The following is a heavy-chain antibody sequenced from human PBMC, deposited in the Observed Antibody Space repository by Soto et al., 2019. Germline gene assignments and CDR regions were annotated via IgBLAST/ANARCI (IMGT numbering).Heavy chain of an antibody. Sequence: ASVKVSCKASGYTFTSYGISWVRQAPGQGLEWMGWISAYNGNTYYAQKLQGRVTMTTDTSTSTAYMELRSLRSDDTAVYYCARDPLPYCGGDCSYYFDYWGQGTLVTVSS. J-gene: IGHJ4*02. CDR3: ARDPLPYCGGDCSYYFDY. V-gene: IGHV1-18*04. D-gene: IGHD2-21*02. CDR1: GYTFTSYG. CDR2: ISAYNGNT.